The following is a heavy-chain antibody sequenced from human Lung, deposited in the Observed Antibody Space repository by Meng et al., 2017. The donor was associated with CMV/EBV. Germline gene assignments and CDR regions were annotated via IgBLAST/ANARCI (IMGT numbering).Heavy chain of an antibody. Sequence: ASVXVSCKASGYTFTGYFIHWVRQAPGQGLEWMGWINPKSGGTNFAQRFPGRVTMTRDTSISTVYMELRSLRSDDTAVYYCARALHVAYIDSSGYHDHWAQGTXVTVSS. D-gene: IGHD3-22*01. J-gene: IGHJ5*02. CDR1: GYTFTGYF. V-gene: IGHV1-2*02. CDR2: INPKSGGT. CDR3: ARALHVAYIDSSGYHDH.